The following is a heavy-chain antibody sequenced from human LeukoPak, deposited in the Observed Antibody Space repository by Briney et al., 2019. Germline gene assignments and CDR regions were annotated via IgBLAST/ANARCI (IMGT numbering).Heavy chain of an antibody. CDR3: ARELGAFDI. J-gene: IGHJ3*02. CDR2: ISSSSSYI. Sequence: GGSLRLSCAASGFTFSSYTMNWVRQAPGKGLEWVSSISSSSSYIYYADSLKGRFTISRDNAKNSLYLQMNSLRAEDTAVYYCARELGAFDICGQGTMVTVSS. V-gene: IGHV3-21*01. D-gene: IGHD7-27*01. CDR1: GFTFSSYT.